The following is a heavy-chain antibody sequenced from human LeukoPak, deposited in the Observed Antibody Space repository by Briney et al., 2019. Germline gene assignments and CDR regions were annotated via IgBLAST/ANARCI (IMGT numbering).Heavy chain of an antibody. CDR2: MNPNSGNT. CDR3: ARGRGYSGYEVVDY. D-gene: IGHD5-12*01. Sequence: ASVKVSCTASGYTFTSYDINWVRQATGQGLEWMGWMNPNSGNTGYAQKFQGRVTMTRNTSTSTAYMELSSLRSEDTAVYYCARGRGYSGYEVVDYWGQGTLVTVSS. J-gene: IGHJ4*02. CDR1: GYTFTSYD. V-gene: IGHV1-8*01.